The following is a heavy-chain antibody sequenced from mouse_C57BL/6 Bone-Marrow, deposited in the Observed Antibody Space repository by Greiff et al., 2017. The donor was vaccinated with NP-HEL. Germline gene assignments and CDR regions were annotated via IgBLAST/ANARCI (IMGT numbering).Heavy chain of an antibody. D-gene: IGHD2-1*01. CDR1: GYTFTSYG. CDR2: IYPRSGNT. CDR3: ARDGNYVDWYFDV. J-gene: IGHJ1*03. V-gene: IGHV1-81*01. Sequence: VKLQESGAELARPGASVKLSCKASGYTFTSYGISWVKQRTGQGLEWIGEIYPRSGNTYYNEKFKGKATLTADKSSSTAYMELRSLTSEDSAVYFCARDGNYVDWYFDVWGTGTTVTVSS.